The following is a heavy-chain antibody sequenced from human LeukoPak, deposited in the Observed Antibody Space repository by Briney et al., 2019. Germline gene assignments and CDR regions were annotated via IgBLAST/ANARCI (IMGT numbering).Heavy chain of an antibody. Sequence: GGTLRLSCTVSGFPFIRYTMHWVRHAPGKGLEWVAVISYDGSDKYYADSVKGRFTISRDNSKNTLYLQMNSLRAEDTAVYYCAKPHFDYWGQGTLVTVSS. CDR1: GFPFIRYT. V-gene: IGHV3-30*18. CDR3: AKPHFDY. J-gene: IGHJ4*02. CDR2: ISYDGSDK.